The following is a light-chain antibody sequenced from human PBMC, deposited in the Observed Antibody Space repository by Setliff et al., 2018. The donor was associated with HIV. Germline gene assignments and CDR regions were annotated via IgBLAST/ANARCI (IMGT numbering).Light chain of an antibody. CDR2: DVI. CDR3: SSYTSSGTYV. V-gene: IGLV2-14*03. Sequence: QSVLTQPASVSGSPGQSISISCTGSSSDVGAHNYVSWYQQHPGTAPKLMIYDVINRASGVSDRFSGSKSVNTASLTISGLLAEDEADYHCSSYTSSGTYVFGTGTKVTVL. J-gene: IGLJ1*01. CDR1: SSDVGAHNY.